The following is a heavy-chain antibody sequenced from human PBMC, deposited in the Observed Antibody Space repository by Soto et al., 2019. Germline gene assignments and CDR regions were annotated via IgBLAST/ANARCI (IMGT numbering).Heavy chain of an antibody. CDR3: AKALSRRITINKRFEY. V-gene: IGHV3-23*01. J-gene: IGHJ4*02. Sequence: GGSLRLSCAASGFAFSSYAMSWFRQGPGKGLEWVSAISGSGGSTYYADSVKGRFTISRDNSKNTLYLQMNSLRAEDTAVYYCAKALSRRITINKRFEYWGQGTLVNVSS. CDR2: ISGSGGST. D-gene: IGHD3-3*01. CDR1: GFAFSSYA.